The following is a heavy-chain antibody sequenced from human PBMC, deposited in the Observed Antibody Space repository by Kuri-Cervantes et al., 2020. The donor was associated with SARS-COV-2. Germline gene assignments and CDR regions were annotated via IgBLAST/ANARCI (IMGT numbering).Heavy chain of an antibody. V-gene: IGHV1-2*02. CDR2: INPNSGGT. D-gene: IGHD6-13*01. CDR1: GYTFTGYY. Sequence: ASVKVSCRASGYTFTGYYMHWVRQAPGQGLEWMGWINPNSGGTNYAQKFQGRVTMTRDTSISTAYMELSRPRSDDTAVYYCARGTLQQLVRNWFDPWGQGTLVTVSS. CDR3: ARGTLQQLVRNWFDP. J-gene: IGHJ5*02.